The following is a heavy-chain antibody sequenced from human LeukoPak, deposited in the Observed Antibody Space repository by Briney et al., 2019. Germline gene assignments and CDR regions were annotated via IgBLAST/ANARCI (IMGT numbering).Heavy chain of an antibody. CDR3: AREGNYDFWSGLGMDV. V-gene: IGHV1-2*02. CDR2: INPNSGGS. CDR1: GYTFTGYY. Sequence: ASVKVSCKASGYTFTGYYMHWVRQAPGQWLEWMGWINPNSGGSNYAQKFQGRVTMTRDTSISTAYMELSRLRSDDTAVYYCAREGNYDFWSGLGMDVWGKGTTVAVSS. J-gene: IGHJ6*04. D-gene: IGHD3-3*01.